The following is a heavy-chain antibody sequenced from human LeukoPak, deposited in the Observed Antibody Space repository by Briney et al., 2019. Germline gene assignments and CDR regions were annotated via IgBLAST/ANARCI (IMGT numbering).Heavy chain of an antibody. CDR2: FYYSGST. CDR3: ARARGARITMIVVVDYFDY. J-gene: IGHJ4*02. D-gene: IGHD3-22*01. CDR1: GGSISSYY. V-gene: IGHV4-59*01. Sequence: SETLSLTCTVSGGSISSYYWSWIRQPPGKGLEWIGYFYYSGSTNYNPSLKSRVTISVDTSKNQFSLKLSSVTAADTAVYYCARARGARITMIVVVDYFDYWGQGTLVTASS.